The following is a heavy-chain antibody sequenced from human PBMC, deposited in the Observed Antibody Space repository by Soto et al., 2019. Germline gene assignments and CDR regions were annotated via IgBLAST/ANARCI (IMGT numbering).Heavy chain of an antibody. V-gene: IGHV1-69*06. CDR1: GGTFSSDA. CDR2: VIPMFPKA. D-gene: IGHD3-22*01. Sequence: QVRLVQSEAEVKKAGSSVKVSCTASGGTFSSDAVTWVRQAPGQGLEWMGGVIPMFPKANYAQKFQGRVTITADKSTSTVYMELNSLKSEDTAVYYCARCHSDSSGPGYLDSWGQGTLVTVTS. CDR3: ARCHSDSSGPGYLDS. J-gene: IGHJ4*02.